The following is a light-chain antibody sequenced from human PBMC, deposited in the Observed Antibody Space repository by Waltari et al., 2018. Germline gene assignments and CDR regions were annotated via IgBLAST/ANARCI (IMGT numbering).Light chain of an antibody. Sequence: DIQITQSPSSLSACVGDRVPITCRASQSVSSLLAWYRQKPGKAPDLLIDNASILESGVPSRFSGSGFGTEFTLTINSLQPDDSATYYCQQYDSYPLTFGQGTKVEIK. CDR3: QQYDSYPLT. CDR1: QSVSSL. V-gene: IGKV1-5*03. CDR2: NAS. J-gene: IGKJ1*01.